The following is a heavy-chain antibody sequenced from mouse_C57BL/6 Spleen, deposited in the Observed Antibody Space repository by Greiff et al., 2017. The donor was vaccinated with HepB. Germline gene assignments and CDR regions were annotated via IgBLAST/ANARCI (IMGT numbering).Heavy chain of an antibody. Sequence: VQLQQSGPELVKPGASVKISCKASGYAFSSSWINWVKQRPGKGLEWIGRIYPGDGDTNYNGKFKGKATLTADKSSSTAYMQLSSLTSEDSAVYFCARWNYYGSSSFDYWGQGTTLTVSS. D-gene: IGHD1-1*01. J-gene: IGHJ2*01. CDR2: IYPGDGDT. CDR1: GYAFSSSW. V-gene: IGHV1-82*01. CDR3: ARWNYYGSSSFDY.